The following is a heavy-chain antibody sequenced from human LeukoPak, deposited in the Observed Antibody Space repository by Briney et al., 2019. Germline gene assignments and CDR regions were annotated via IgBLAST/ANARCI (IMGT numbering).Heavy chain of an antibody. CDR3: ARGPLAPGAFDI. Sequence: PSETLSLTCTVSGGSISSGGYYWSWIRQHAGKGLEWIGYIYYSGSTYYNPSLKSRVTISVDTSKNQFSLKLSSVTAADTAVYYCARGPLAPGAFDIWGQGTMVTVSS. CDR2: IYYSGST. V-gene: IGHV4-31*03. J-gene: IGHJ3*02. CDR1: GGSISSGGYY.